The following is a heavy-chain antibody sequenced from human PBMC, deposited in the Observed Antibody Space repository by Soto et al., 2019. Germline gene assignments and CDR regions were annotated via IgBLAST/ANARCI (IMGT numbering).Heavy chain of an antibody. Sequence: PSETLSLTCAVYGGSFSGYYWSWIRQPPGKGLEWIGEINHSGSTNYNPSLKSRVTISVDTSKNQFSLKLSSVTAADTAVYYCARAVYDYVWGSYRYKYYFDYWGQGTLVTVS. CDR3: ARAVYDYVWGSYRYKYYFDY. D-gene: IGHD3-16*02. V-gene: IGHV4-34*01. CDR1: GGSFSGYY. CDR2: INHSGST. J-gene: IGHJ4*02.